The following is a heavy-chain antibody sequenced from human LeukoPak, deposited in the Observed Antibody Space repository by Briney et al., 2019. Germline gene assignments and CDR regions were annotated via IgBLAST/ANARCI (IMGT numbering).Heavy chain of an antibody. CDR2: IWYDGSNK. J-gene: IGHJ4*02. CDR3: AREGRCSSTSCSFDY. CDR1: GFTFSSYG. V-gene: IGHV3-33*08. Sequence: PGRALRLSCAASGFTFSSYGMHWVRQAPGKGLEWVAVIWYDGSNKYYADSVKRRFTISRDNSKNTLYLQMNSLRAEDTAVYYCAREGRCSSTSCSFDYWGQGTLVTVSS. D-gene: IGHD2-2*01.